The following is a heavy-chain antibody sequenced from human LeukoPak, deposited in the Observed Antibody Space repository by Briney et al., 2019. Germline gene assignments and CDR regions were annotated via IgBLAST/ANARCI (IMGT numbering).Heavy chain of an antibody. Sequence: SETLSLTCSVSGGSISSGSYYWSWIRQPAGKGLEWIGRIFITGSTNYNPSLKSRVTISVDTSKNQISLKLSSVTAAGTAVYYCARESAAWFDPWGQGTLVTVSS. V-gene: IGHV4-61*02. CDR2: IFITGST. CDR1: GGSISSGSYY. J-gene: IGHJ5*02. D-gene: IGHD6-25*01. CDR3: ARESAAWFDP.